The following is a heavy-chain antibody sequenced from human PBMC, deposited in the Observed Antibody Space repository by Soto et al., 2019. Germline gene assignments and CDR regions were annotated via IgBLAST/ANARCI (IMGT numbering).Heavy chain of an antibody. CDR1: GEYISSRRYY. J-gene: IGHJ4*02. CDR2: IYYSGST. CDR3: ARQRTSVVTQAYFDV. Sequence: SEPRSLTCTVTGEYISSRRYYLDWISQPPGKGLEWIGSIYYSGSTYNNPSLRSRVSMSIDTSKDQFSLKLKSVTAADTALYFCARQRTSVVTQAYFDVWGPGSLVQVS. D-gene: IGHD2-21*02. V-gene: IGHV4-39*01.